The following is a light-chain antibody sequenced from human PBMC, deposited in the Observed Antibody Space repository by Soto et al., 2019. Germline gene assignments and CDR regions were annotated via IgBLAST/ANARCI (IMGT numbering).Light chain of an antibody. CDR2: DAS. J-gene: IGKJ5*01. Sequence: DVKMTQSSSTLSASIGDIATITCRPSQSISSWLAWYQQKPGKAPKLLIYDASSLESGVPSRFSGSGSGTEFTLTISSLQPDDFATYYCQQYNSYYTFGQGTRLEIK. CDR3: QQYNSYYT. CDR1: QSISSW. V-gene: IGKV1-5*01.